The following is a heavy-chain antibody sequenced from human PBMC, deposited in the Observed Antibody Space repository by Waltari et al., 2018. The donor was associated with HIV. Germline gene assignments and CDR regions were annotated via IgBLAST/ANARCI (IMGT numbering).Heavy chain of an antibody. J-gene: IGHJ3*02. CDR1: GGSISSSSYY. CDR2: IYYSGST. Sequence: QLQLQESGPGLVKPSATLSRTCTVSGGSISSSSYYWGWIHQPPGKGLEWIGSIYYSGSTYYNPSLKSRVTISVDTSKNQFSLKLSSVTAADTAVYYCARAGRVTMIVVVITTGDAFDIWGQGTMVTVSS. D-gene: IGHD3-22*01. V-gene: IGHV4-39*01. CDR3: ARAGRVTMIVVVITTGDAFDI.